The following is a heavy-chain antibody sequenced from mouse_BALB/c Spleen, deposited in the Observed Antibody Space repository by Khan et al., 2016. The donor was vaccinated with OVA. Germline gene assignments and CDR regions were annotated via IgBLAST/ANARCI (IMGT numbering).Heavy chain of an antibody. D-gene: IGHD2-14*01. CDR3: ARSTYRYAFAY. CDR2: MIYSGNT. CDR1: GYSITSGY. V-gene: IGHV3-8*02. Sequence: EVQLQESGPSLVKPSQTLSLTCSVTGYSITSGYWSWIRKFPGNKLEYMGYMIYSGNTYYNPPLNSRISITRHTSKNQYYLQLNSVTTEDTATYCCARSTYRYAFAYWGQGTLVTVSA. J-gene: IGHJ3*01.